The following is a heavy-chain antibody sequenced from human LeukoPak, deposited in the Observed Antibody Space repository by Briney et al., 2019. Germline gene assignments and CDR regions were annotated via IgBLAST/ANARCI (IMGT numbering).Heavy chain of an antibody. Sequence: SETLSLTCTVSGGSISSYYWSWIRQPAGKGLEWIGRIYTSGSTNYNPSLKSRVTMSVDTSKNQFSLKLSSVTAADTAVYYCARDWSNIVVVTAAIGFWFDPWGQGTLVTVSS. J-gene: IGHJ5*02. D-gene: IGHD2-2*02. CDR3: ARDWSNIVVVTAAIGFWFDP. V-gene: IGHV4-4*07. CDR2: IYTSGST. CDR1: GGSISSYY.